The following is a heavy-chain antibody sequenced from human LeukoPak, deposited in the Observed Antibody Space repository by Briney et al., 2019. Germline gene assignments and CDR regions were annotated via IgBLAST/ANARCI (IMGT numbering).Heavy chain of an antibody. CDR1: GYTFTSHY. CDR2: INSSGGIT. J-gene: IGHJ4*02. Sequence: ASVKVSCKASGYTFTSHYMHWVRQAPGQGLEWMGIINSSGGITSYVQKFQGRVTKTRDKSTSTVYMELSSLRSEDTAVYYCARGSGTSNYLIDYWGQGTLVTVS. D-gene: IGHD5-24*01. V-gene: IGHV1-46*01. CDR3: ARGSGTSNYLIDY.